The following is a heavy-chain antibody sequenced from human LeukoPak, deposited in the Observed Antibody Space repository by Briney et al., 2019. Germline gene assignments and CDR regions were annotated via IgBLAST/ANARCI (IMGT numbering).Heavy chain of an antibody. CDR3: ARGMYSSSWYGYYYYYMDV. V-gene: IGHV1-46*01. D-gene: IGHD6-13*01. CDR2: INPTGGST. Sequence: ASVKVSCKASGYTFTSYYMHWVRQAPGQGLEWMGLINPTGGSTGYAQKFQGRVTMTRNTSISTAYMELSSLRSEDTAVYYCARGMYSSSWYGYYYYYMDVWGKGTTVTISS. CDR1: GYTFTSYY. J-gene: IGHJ6*03.